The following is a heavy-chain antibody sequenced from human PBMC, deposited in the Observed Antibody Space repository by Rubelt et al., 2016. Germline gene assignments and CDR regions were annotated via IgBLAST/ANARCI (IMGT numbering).Heavy chain of an antibody. CDR1: GYTFTSYG. J-gene: IGHJ3*02. CDR3: ARRDGYNWDDAFYI. CDR2: ISAYNGNT. Sequence: QVQLVQSGAEVKKPGASVKVSCKASGYTFTSYGISWVRQAPGQGLEWMGWISAYNGNTNYAQKVQGRSTMAPNTYTSTGCMERRSLGSDDTAVYYCARRDGYNWDDAFYIWGQGTMVTVSS. D-gene: IGHD5-24*01. V-gene: IGHV1-18*01.